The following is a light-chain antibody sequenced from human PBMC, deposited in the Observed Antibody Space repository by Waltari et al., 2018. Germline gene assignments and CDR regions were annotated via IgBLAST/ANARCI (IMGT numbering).Light chain of an antibody. CDR1: SGPRRNV. CDR2: VNSDGSH. CDR3: QTGGHGTWV. J-gene: IGLJ3*02. V-gene: IGLV4-69*01. Sequence: QLVLTQSPSASASLGASVKLTCTLRSGPRRNVVAWLQQRPEKGPRYLMKVNSDGSHSRGDEIPDRFSGSSSGAERYLTISNLQSEDEADYYCQTGGHGTWVFGGGTGLTVV.